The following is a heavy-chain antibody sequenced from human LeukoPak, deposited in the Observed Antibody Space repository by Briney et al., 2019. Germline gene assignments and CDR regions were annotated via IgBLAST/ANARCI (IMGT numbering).Heavy chain of an antibody. CDR3: AREVRLYSYGFFDY. V-gene: IGHV3-30*03. D-gene: IGHD5-18*01. Sequence: GGSLRLSCAASGFTFSNYGMHWVRQAPGKGLEWVAVVSSDGSIDYYADSLRGRFTISRDNSKNTLYLQMNSLRAEDTAVYYCAREVRLYSYGFFDYWGQGTLVTVSS. J-gene: IGHJ4*02. CDR1: GFTFSNYG. CDR2: VSSDGSID.